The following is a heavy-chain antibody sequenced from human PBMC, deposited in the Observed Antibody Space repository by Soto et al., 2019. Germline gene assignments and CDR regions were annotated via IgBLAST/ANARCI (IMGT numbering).Heavy chain of an antibody. J-gene: IGHJ4*02. CDR3: ANEGAYYYDSPGFRH. Sequence: EVQLLESGGGLGQPGGSLRLSCAVSGFIFRSYTMSWVRQAPGKGLEWVSGISDSGVGTYYADSVKGRFTISRDNSKNTRHLHMNSLRVEDTAVYYCANEGAYYYDSPGFRHWGQGTLVIVSS. V-gene: IGHV3-23*01. D-gene: IGHD3-22*01. CDR2: ISDSGVGT. CDR1: GFIFRSYT.